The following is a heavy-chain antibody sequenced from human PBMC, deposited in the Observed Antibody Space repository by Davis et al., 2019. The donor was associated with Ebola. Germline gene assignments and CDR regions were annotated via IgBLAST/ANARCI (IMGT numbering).Heavy chain of an antibody. D-gene: IGHD6-19*01. CDR2: ISYDGSNK. V-gene: IGHV3-30-3*01. CDR3: AREARGYSSGCFDY. CDR1: GFTFSSYA. J-gene: IGHJ4*02. Sequence: GGSLRLSCAASGFTFSSYAMHWVRQAPGKGLEWMAVISYDGSNKYYADSVKGRFTISRDNSKNTLYLQMNSLRAEDTAVYYCAREARGYSSGCFDYWGQGTLVTVSS.